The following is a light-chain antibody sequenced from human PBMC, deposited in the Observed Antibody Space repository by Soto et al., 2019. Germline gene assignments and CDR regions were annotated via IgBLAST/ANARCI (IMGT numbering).Light chain of an antibody. CDR3: QQYASSPRT. J-gene: IGKJ1*01. Sequence: ETVMTQSPATLSVSPGETATLSCRASQNVYTNLAWYQQKPGQAPRLVFYGASTRATGVPARFSGSGSGTEFTLTISSLQSEDFAVYYCQQYASSPRTFGQGTRVEFK. CDR2: GAS. CDR1: QNVYTN. V-gene: IGKV3-15*01.